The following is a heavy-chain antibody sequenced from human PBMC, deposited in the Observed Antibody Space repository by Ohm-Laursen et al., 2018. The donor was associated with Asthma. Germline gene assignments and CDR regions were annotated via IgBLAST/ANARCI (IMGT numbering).Heavy chain of an antibody. CDR3: ARTGCSYTSCPTYYYYYGMDV. Sequence: SLRLSCTASGFTVGSDYMTWVRQAPGKGLEWVSAIYSGGTTYYADSVRGRFTISRDNSKNTLYLQMNSLRDEDTAVYYCARTGCSYTSCPTYYYYYGMDVWGQGTTVTVAS. D-gene: IGHD2-2*01. V-gene: IGHV3-53*01. CDR2: IYSGGTT. J-gene: IGHJ6*02. CDR1: GFTVGSDY.